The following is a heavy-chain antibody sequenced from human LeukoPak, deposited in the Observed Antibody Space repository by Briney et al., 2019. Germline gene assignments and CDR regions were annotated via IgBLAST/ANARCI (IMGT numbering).Heavy chain of an antibody. D-gene: IGHD5-18*01. J-gene: IGHJ6*02. V-gene: IGHV1-2*02. CDR1: GYTFTGYY. CDR2: IDPNSGGT. CDR3: ARDRGWELWFSYYYYYGMDV. Sequence: ASVKVSCKASGYTFTGYYMHWMRQAPGQGLEWMGWIDPNSGGTNYAQKFQGRVTMTRDTSISTAYMELSRLRSDDTAVYYCARDRGWELWFSYYYYYGMDVWGQGTTVTVSS.